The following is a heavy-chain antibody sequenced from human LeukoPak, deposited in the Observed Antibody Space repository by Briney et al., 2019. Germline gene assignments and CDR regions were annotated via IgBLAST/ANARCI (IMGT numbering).Heavy chain of an antibody. CDR3: ARDRAVVTSPFDY. V-gene: IGHV1-2*02. D-gene: IGHD4-23*01. CDR1: GYTFTGYY. J-gene: IGHJ4*02. Sequence: ASVKVSCKASGYTFTGYYMHWVRQAPGQGLEWMGWINPNSGGTNYAQKFQGRVTMTRDTSISTAYMELSRLRSDDTAVYYCARDRAVVTSPFDYWGKGTLVTVSS. CDR2: INPNSGGT.